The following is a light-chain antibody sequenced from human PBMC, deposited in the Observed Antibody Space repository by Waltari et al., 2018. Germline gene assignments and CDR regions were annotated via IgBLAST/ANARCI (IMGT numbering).Light chain of an antibody. CDR1: SNDIGGSNY. V-gene: IGLV2-14*01. J-gene: IGLJ2*01. Sequence: QSALTQPASVSGSPGQSVTISCTGTSNDIGGSNYVSWYQPRPGKAPKLIIYDVNNRPSGVSGRFSGSKSGNTASLTISGLQTEDETDYYCSSFTRTVLFGGGTKLTVL. CDR3: SSFTRTVL. CDR2: DVN.